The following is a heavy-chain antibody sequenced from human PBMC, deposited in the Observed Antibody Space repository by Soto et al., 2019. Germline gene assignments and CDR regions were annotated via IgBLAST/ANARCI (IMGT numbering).Heavy chain of an antibody. V-gene: IGHV1-2*04. CDR2: INPKNGAT. J-gene: IGHJ4*02. D-gene: IGHD6-19*01. CDR1: GNTFTGHF. Sequence: QVHLVQSGAEVKKPGASVKVSCKASGNTFTGHFVHRVRQAPGQGLEWMGWINPKNGATNYAQNFQDWVTMTRDTSTTTAYMEVRRLRYDDTAVYYCATNDGCGSGSRLNYWGRGTLVTVSS. CDR3: ATNDGCGSGSRLNY.